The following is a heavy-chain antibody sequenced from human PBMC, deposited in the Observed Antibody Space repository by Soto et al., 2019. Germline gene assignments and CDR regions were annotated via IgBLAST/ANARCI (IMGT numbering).Heavy chain of an antibody. CDR3: ARRGRLDYDYYYYYMDV. D-gene: IGHD4-17*01. V-gene: IGHV1-46*03. J-gene: IGHJ6*03. Sequence: AASVKVSCKASGYTFTSYYMHWVRQAPGQGLEWMGIINPSGGSTSYAQKFQGRVTMTRDTSTSTVYMELSSLRSEDTAVYYCARRGRLDYDYYYYYMDVWGKGTTVTVSS. CDR2: INPSGGST. CDR1: GYTFTSYY.